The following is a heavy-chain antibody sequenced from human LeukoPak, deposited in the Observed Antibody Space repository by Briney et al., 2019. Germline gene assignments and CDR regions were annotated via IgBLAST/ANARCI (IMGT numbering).Heavy chain of an antibody. J-gene: IGHJ4*02. Sequence: GGSLRLSCVASEFTFTTYTMKWVRQAPGKGLEWVSSICGANNSTHYADSVKGRFTISRGNSRNTLYLQMDSLTAEDTAIYYCAKGLNGGCYSPDDYWGQGTLVTVSS. CDR2: ICGANNST. CDR1: EFTFTTYT. D-gene: IGHD2-15*01. CDR3: AKGLNGGCYSPDDY. V-gene: IGHV3-23*01.